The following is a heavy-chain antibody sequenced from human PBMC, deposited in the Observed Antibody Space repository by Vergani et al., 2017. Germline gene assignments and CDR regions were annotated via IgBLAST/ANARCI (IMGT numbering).Heavy chain of an antibody. CDR1: GGSISSYY. Sequence: QVQLQESGPGLVKPSETLSLTCTVSGGSISSYYWSWIRQPPGKGLEWIGYIYYSGSTNYNPSLKSRVTISVDTSKNQFSLKRSSVTAADTAVYYCARQSLKHYYDSSGLAVWGQGTLVTVSS. D-gene: IGHD3-22*01. CDR3: ARQSLKHYYDSSGLAV. V-gene: IGHV4-59*08. CDR2: IYYSGST. J-gene: IGHJ4*02.